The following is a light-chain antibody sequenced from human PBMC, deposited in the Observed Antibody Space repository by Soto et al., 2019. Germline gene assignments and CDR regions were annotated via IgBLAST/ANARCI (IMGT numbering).Light chain of an antibody. V-gene: IGKV3-20*01. Sequence: EVVLTQSPGTLSLSPGERASLSCRASQSVSNNYLAWYQQKPGQSPKLLIFGSSDRATGIPDRFSGSGSGTNFTLTISRLEPEDFAGYYCQHYGSSPPYTFGQGTKLEIK. CDR1: QSVSNNY. CDR2: GSS. J-gene: IGKJ2*01. CDR3: QHYGSSPPYT.